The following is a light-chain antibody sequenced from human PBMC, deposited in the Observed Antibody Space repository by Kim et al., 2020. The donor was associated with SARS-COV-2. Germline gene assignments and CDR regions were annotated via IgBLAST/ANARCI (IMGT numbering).Light chain of an antibody. CDR3: HSRESSVTTLV. Sequence: SSELTQDPAVSVALGQTVRITCQGDSLRSYYASWYQQKPGQAPLLVIYDKNNRPSGIPDRFSGSSSGNTASLTIPGAQAEAEADYYFHSRESSVTTLVFG. J-gene: IGLJ3*02. CDR2: DKN. V-gene: IGLV3-19*01. CDR1: SLRSYY.